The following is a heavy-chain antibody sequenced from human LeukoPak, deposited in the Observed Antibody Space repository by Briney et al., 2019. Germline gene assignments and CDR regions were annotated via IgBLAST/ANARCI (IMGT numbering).Heavy chain of an antibody. CDR3: ATGAMVRGVIITWLDY. CDR2: FDPEDGET. CDR1: GYTLTELS. J-gene: IGHJ4*02. Sequence: GASVKVSCKASGYTLTELSMHWVRHAPGKGLVWMGGFDPEDGETIYAQKFQGRVTMTEDTSTDTAYMELSSLRSEDTAVYYCATGAMVRGVIITWLDYWGQGTLVTVSS. V-gene: IGHV1-24*01. D-gene: IGHD3-10*01.